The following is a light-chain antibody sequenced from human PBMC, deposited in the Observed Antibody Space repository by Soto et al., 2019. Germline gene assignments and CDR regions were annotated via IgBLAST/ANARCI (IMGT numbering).Light chain of an antibody. CDR1: QSVSSSY. CDR3: QQYRSSSFP. J-gene: IGKJ3*01. Sequence: EIVLTQSPGTLSLSPGERATLSCRASQSVSSSYLAWYQQKPGQAPRLLIYGASSRATGIPDRFSGSGSGTDFTLTISGREPEDFAVYYCQQYRSSSFPFGPGTKVDIK. V-gene: IGKV3-20*01. CDR2: GAS.